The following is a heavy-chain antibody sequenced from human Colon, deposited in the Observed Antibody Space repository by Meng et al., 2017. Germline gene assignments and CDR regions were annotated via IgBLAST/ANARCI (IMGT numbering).Heavy chain of an antibody. CDR3: ARDRKHYGERGWFDP. D-gene: IGHD4-17*01. CDR1: GGSISSGDYY. V-gene: IGHV4-30-4*01. CDR2: IYYSGST. J-gene: IGHJ5*02. Sequence: VQLRESGPGLVQHSQTLSLTCTVAGGSISSGDYYWSWIRQPPGKGLEWIGYIYYSGSTYSNASLKSRVTISIDRSKNQFSLKLSSVTAADTAVYYCARDRKHYGERGWFDPWGQGTLVTVSS.